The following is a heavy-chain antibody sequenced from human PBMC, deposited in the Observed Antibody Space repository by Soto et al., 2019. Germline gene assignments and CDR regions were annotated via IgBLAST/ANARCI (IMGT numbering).Heavy chain of an antibody. CDR3: VRLIGNSWLDF. V-gene: IGHV6-1*01. CDR2: TYYRSKWYN. Sequence: SQTLSLTCAISGDSVSSSSVTWNWIRQSPSRGLEWLGRTYYRSKWYNDYAESVKSRITINPDTSKNQFSLHLNSVTPEDTAVYYCVRLIGNSWLDFWGQGSLVTVSS. D-gene: IGHD1-26*01. CDR1: GDSVSSSSVT. J-gene: IGHJ5*01.